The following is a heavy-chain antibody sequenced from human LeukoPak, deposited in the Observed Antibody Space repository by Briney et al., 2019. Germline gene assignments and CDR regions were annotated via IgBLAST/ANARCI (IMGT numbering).Heavy chain of an antibody. V-gene: IGHV4-4*07. CDR3: AREAAALLHDAFDI. CDR1: GGSISSYY. J-gene: IGHJ3*02. CDR2: IYTSGST. Sequence: PSETLSLTCTVSGGSISSYYWSWIRQPAGKGLEWIGRIYTSGSTNYNPSLKSRVTMSVDTSKNQFSPKLSSVTAADTAVYYCAREAAALLHDAFDIWGQGTMVTVSS. D-gene: IGHD6-13*01.